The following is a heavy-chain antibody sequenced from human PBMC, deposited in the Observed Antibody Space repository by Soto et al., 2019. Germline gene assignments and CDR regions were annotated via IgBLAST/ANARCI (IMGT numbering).Heavy chain of an antibody. Sequence: ASVKVSFKAAGYTFTGCYMHWVRQAPGQGLEWMGWINPNSGGTNYAQKFQGRVTMTRDTSISTAYMELSRLRSDDTAVYYCARIRFLEWFNWFDPWGQGTLVT. CDR2: INPNSGGT. D-gene: IGHD3-3*01. V-gene: IGHV1-2*02. J-gene: IGHJ5*02. CDR3: ARIRFLEWFNWFDP. CDR1: GYTFTGCY.